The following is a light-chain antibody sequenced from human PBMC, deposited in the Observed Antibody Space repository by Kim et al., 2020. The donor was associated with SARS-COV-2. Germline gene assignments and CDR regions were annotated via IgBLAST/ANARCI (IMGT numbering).Light chain of an antibody. V-gene: IGLV2-14*03. J-gene: IGLJ2*01. CDR2: DVT. Sequence: QSALTQPAAVSGSPGQSITISCTGTSSDVGGYNFVSWYQQHLDEAPKLIIYDVTIRPSGVSNPFSGSKSGNTASLTLSGLQAEDEADYYCSSYTSSTSLGVFGGGTQLTVL. CDR3: SSYTSSTSLGV. CDR1: SSDVGGYNF.